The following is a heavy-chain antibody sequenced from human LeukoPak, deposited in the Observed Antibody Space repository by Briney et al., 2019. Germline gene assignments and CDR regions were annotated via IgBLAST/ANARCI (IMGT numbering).Heavy chain of an antibody. CDR2: IYYRGST. CDR3: ARSTRRRRGDYYYYGMDV. Sequence: PSETLSLTCTVSGGSISSYYWSWIRQPPGKGLEWIGYIYYRGSTNYNPSLKSRVTISVDTSKNQFSLKLSSVTAADTAVYYCARSTRRRRGDYYYYGMDVWGKGTTVTVSS. V-gene: IGHV4-59*01. D-gene: IGHD1-1*01. J-gene: IGHJ6*04. CDR1: GGSISSYY.